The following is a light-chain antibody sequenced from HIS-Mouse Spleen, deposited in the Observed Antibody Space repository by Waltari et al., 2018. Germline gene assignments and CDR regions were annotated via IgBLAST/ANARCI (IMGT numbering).Light chain of an antibody. CDR1: KLGDKY. Sequence: SYELTQPSSVSVSPEQTASITCSGDKLGDKYACWYQQKPGQSPLLVIYQDSKRPSGISERFSGSNSGNTATLTISGTQAMDEAEYYWQAWDSSTAVVFGGVTKLPV. V-gene: IGLV3-1*01. CDR3: QAWDSSTAVV. J-gene: IGLJ2*01. CDR2: QDS.